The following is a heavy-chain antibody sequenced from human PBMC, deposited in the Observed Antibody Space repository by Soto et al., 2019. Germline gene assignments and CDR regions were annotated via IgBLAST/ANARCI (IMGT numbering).Heavy chain of an antibody. V-gene: IGHV3-30*18. J-gene: IGHJ4*02. CDR2: ISYDGSNK. CDR3: AKDYGSTSCYFPSY. Sequence: QVQLVESGGGVVQPGRSLRLSCAASGFTFSSYGMHWVRQAPGKGLEWVAVISYDGSNKYYADSVKGQFTISRDNSKNTLYLQMNSLRAEDTAVYYCAKDYGSTSCYFPSYWGQGTLVTVSS. D-gene: IGHD2-2*01. CDR1: GFTFSSYG.